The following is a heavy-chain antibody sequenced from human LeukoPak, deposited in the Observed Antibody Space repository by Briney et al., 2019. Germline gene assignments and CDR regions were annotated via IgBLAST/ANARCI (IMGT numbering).Heavy chain of an antibody. D-gene: IGHD3-10*01. CDR1: GGSFSGYY. CDR3: ARDLWFGY. Sequence: PSETLSLTCAVYGGSFSGYYWSWIRQPPGKGLEWIGEINHSGSTNYNPSLKSRVTISVDTSKNQFSLKLSSVTAADTAVYYCARDLWFGYWGQGTLVTVSS. V-gene: IGHV4-34*01. CDR2: INHSGST. J-gene: IGHJ4*02.